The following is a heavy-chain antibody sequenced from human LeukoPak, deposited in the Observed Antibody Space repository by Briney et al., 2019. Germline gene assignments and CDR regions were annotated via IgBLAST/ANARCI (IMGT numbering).Heavy chain of an antibody. D-gene: IGHD3-10*01. CDR2: IYYSGST. CDR1: GGSFSSYY. V-gene: IGHV4-59*08. J-gene: IGHJ4*02. Sequence: SETLSLTCTVSGGSFSSYYWSWIRQPPGKGLEWIGYIYYSGSTNYNPSLKSRVTISVDTSKNQFSLKLSSVTAADTAVYYCARLVYYYGSGSYYPYYFDYWGQGTLVTVST. CDR3: ARLVYYYGSGSYYPYYFDY.